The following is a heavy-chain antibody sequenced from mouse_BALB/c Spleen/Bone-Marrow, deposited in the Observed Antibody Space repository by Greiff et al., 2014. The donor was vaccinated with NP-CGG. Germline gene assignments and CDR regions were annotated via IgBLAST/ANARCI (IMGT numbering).Heavy chain of an antibody. J-gene: IGHJ3*01. V-gene: IGHV7-3*02. CDR3: ARKGLAWFAY. CDR2: IRNKANGYTT. Sequence: EVMLVESGGGLVQPGGSLRLSCATSGFTFTDFYMSWVRQPPGKALEWLGFIRNKANGYTTEYSASVKGRFTISRDNSQSILYLQMNTLRAEDSATYYCARKGLAWFAYWGQGTLVTVSA. CDR1: GFTFTDFY. D-gene: IGHD3-3*01.